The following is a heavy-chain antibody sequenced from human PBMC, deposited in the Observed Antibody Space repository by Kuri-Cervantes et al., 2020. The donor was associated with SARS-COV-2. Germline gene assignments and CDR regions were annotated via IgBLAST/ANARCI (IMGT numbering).Heavy chain of an antibody. Sequence: GGSLRLSCAASGFTFSDYYMHWIRQAPGKGLEWVSHISSSGTTTYYADSVKGRFTISRDNSKNTLYLQMNSLRAEDTAVYYCARGFLEWLDYWGQGTLVTVSS. V-gene: IGHV3-11*04. CDR1: GFTFSDYY. CDR3: ARGFLEWLDY. CDR2: ISSSGTTT. D-gene: IGHD3-3*01. J-gene: IGHJ4*02.